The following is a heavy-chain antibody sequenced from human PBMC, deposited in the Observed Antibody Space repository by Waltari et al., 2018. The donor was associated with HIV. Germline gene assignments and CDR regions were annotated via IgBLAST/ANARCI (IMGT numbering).Heavy chain of an antibody. CDR1: GFTFSDYD. V-gene: IGHV3-11*01. D-gene: IGHD3-22*01. CDR3: ARAVYDSSGYYLDF. J-gene: IGHJ4*02. Sequence: QVHLVKSGGGMVKPGGSLRLSCAASGFTFSDYDRSWIRQAPGKGLEWVSYISSSGGTTYYADSVQGRFTISRDNANNSLFLQMTRLRVDDTATYYCARAVYDSSGYYLDFWGQGSLVAVSS. CDR2: ISSSGGTT.